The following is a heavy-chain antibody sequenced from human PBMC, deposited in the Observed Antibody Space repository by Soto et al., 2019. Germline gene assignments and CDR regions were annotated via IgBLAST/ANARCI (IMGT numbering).Heavy chain of an antibody. CDR2: ISIGSTYI. D-gene: IGHD5-18*01. J-gene: IGHJ4*02. V-gene: IGHV3-21*01. CDR1: GFTFSPYN. CDR3: AREDTYGLDYFDY. Sequence: EVQLVESGGGLVKPGGSLRLSCAASGFTFSPYNINWVPQAPGRGLEWVSSISIGSTYIYYPDSVRGRFIISRDNAKNSLYLQMNSLRAEDTAVYYCAREDTYGLDYFDYWGQGTLVTVSS.